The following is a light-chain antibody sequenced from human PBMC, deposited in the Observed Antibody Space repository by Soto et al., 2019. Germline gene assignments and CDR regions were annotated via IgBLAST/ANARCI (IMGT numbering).Light chain of an antibody. J-gene: IGKJ2*01. V-gene: IGKV3-11*01. CDR2: DAT. CDR1: QRITSY. Sequence: EVVLTQSPATLSLSPGERATLSCRASQRITSYLAWYQQRPGQAPRLLMYDATNRASGVPARFSGSKSGTDFTLTISSLQPEDFAVYFCQQRSDWQYTFGQETKVE. CDR3: QQRSDWQYT.